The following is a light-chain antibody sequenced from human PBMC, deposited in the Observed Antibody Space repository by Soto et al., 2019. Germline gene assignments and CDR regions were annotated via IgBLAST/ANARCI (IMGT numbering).Light chain of an antibody. CDR1: QTVSSSY. Sequence: EIVMTQSPGTLSLSPGERATLSCRASQTVSSSYLAWYQQKSGQAPRLLIYNSYSRATGIPDRFSGSGSGTDFTLTISRLEPEDFAVYYCQQRSSAITFGQGTRLEI. CDR2: NSY. CDR3: QQRSSAIT. J-gene: IGKJ5*01. V-gene: IGKV3D-20*02.